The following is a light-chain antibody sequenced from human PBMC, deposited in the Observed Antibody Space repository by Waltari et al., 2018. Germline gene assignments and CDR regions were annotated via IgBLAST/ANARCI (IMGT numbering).Light chain of an antibody. J-gene: IGKJ5*01. V-gene: IGKV3-15*01. CDR1: QSIRTD. Sequence: EIVMTQLPATLSVSQGDSVNNTCRASQSIRTDLAWYQQKPGQAPRLLIYSVSTRATGIPARFSGSGSETDFTFTISGLQSEDFADYYCQQYNNWPQITFGQGTRLEIK. CDR3: QQYNNWPQIT. CDR2: SVS.